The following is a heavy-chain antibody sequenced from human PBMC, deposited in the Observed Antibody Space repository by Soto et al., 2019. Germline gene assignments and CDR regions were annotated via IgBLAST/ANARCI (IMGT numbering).Heavy chain of an antibody. CDR3: ATIAVAGTMADP. Sequence: GGSLRLSCAASGFTLSDYYMSWFRQAPGKGLECISYISSSGSTIYYADSVKGRFTISRDNAKNSLYLQMNSLRAEDTAVYYCATIAVAGTMADPWGQGTLVTVSS. CDR2: ISSSGSTI. CDR1: GFTLSDYY. V-gene: IGHV3-11*04. J-gene: IGHJ5*02. D-gene: IGHD6-19*01.